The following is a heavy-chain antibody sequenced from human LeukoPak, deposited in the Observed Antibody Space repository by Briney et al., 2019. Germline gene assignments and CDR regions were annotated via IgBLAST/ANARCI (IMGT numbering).Heavy chain of an antibody. D-gene: IGHD3-10*01. CDR1: GGSISSSSYY. J-gene: IGHJ4*02. CDR3: ARHGRLGVGPARYYFDY. V-gene: IGHV4-39*01. Sequence: SETLSLTCTVSGGSISSSSYYWGWIRQPPGKGLEWIGEINHSGSTNYNPSLKSRLTISVDTSKNQFFLKLSSVTAADTAVYYCARHGRLGVGPARYYFDYWGQGTLVTVSS. CDR2: INHSGST.